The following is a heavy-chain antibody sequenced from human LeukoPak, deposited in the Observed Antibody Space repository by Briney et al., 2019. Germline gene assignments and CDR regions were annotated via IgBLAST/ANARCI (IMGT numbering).Heavy chain of an antibody. CDR3: ARGAAAIDY. Sequence: GGSLRLSCAASEFTFSSYWMTWVRQAPGKELEWVANIQEDGSEKYYVDSVKGRFTISRDNARNSLYLQMNSLRAEDTAMYYCARGAAAIDYWGQGTLVAVSS. V-gene: IGHV3-7*03. CDR1: EFTFSSYW. CDR2: IQEDGSEK. J-gene: IGHJ4*02. D-gene: IGHD2-2*02.